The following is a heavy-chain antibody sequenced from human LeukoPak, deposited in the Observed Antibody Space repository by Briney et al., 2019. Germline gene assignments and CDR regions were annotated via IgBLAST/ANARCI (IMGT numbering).Heavy chain of an antibody. CDR1: GGTFSSYA. CDR2: IIPIFGTA. Sequence: EASVKVSCTASGGTFSSYAISWVRQAPGQGLEWMGGIIPIFGTANYAQKFQGRVTITADKSTSTAYMELSSLRSEDTAVYYCARRSPMIVVTEYAFDIWGQGTMVTVSS. D-gene: IGHD3-22*01. V-gene: IGHV1-69*06. CDR3: ARRSPMIVVTEYAFDI. J-gene: IGHJ3*02.